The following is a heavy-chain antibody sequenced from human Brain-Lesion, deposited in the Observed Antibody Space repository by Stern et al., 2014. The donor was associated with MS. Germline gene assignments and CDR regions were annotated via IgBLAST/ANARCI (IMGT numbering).Heavy chain of an antibody. D-gene: IGHD1-1*01. CDR1: GGSTSRRDYY. CDR2: IYSSGNS. Sequence: MQLVESGPGLVKPSQTLSLTCTVSGGSTSRRDYYWSWIRQPPGRGLEWIGSIYSSGNSFYNPSLKSRLTISLDTSKNQFSLRLNSVTATDTAVYYCARGPLEGIDTKTFFYAMDVWGHGTTVTVSS. J-gene: IGHJ6*02. V-gene: IGHV4-30-4*01. CDR3: ARGPLEGIDTKTFFYAMDV.